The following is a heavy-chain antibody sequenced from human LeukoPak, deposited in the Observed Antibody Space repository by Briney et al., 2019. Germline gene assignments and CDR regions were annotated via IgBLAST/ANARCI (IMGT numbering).Heavy chain of an antibody. CDR2: INPSGGNT. CDR3: ARGYYDSGSYQQFDP. J-gene: IGHJ5*02. V-gene: IGHV1-46*01. Sequence: ASVKVSCKASGYTFTSYYMHWVRQAPGQGLEWMGIINPSGGNTGFAQKFQGRLTMTRDTSISTAYMELSSLRSEDTAVYYCARGYYDSGSYQQFDPWGQGTLVTVSS. CDR1: GYTFTSYY. D-gene: IGHD3-10*01.